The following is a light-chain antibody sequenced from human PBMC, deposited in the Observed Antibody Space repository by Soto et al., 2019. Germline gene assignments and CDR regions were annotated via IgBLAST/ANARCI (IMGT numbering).Light chain of an antibody. Sequence: QSVLTQPASVSGSPGQSITISCTGTSSDVGGYNYVSWYQQHPGKAPKLMIYDVSNRPSGVSNRFSGSKSGNTASLTISGLQAEDEASYYCSSYTSSSTLMVFGRGTKRTVL. CDR3: SSYTSSSTLMV. CDR2: DVS. V-gene: IGLV2-14*01. J-gene: IGLJ2*01. CDR1: SSDVGGYNY.